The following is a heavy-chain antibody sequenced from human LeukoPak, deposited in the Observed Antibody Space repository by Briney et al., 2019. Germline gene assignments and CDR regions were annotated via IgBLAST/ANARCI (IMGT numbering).Heavy chain of an antibody. D-gene: IGHD5-12*01. Sequence: GRSLRLSCAASGFTFSSYAMHWVRQAPGKGLEWVAVISYDGSNKYYADSVKGRFTISRDNSKNTLYLQMNSLRAEDTAVYYCARGDSGYDYWGQGTLVTVSS. CDR2: ISYDGSNK. J-gene: IGHJ4*02. CDR3: ARGDSGYDY. V-gene: IGHV3-30-3*01. CDR1: GFTFSSYA.